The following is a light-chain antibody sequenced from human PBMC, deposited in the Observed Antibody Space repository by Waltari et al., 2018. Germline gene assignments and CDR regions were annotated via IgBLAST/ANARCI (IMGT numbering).Light chain of an antibody. CDR1: QSLRSSS. J-gene: IGKJ4*01. CDR2: RAS. V-gene: IGKV3-20*01. CDR3: QQYDTSPLT. Sequence: ETVLTQSPDTLSLSPGERATLSCRASQSLRSSSLAWYQHKRGQAPRLLTFRASKRATGIPDRFTGSGSGTDFTLTISRLESEDFAVYYCQQYDTSPLTFGGGTNVEIK.